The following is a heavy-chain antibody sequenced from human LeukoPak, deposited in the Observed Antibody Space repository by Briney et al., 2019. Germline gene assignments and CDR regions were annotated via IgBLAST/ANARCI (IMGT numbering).Heavy chain of an antibody. Sequence: GGSLRLSCAASGFDRSAYWRHWVRQVPGKGLVWVSRKSSDGSNTNYADSVKGRFTVSRDNAKNTLYLQMNSLRVEDTAVYYCARGRGPYGWFDPWGQGTLVTVSS. J-gene: IGHJ5*02. D-gene: IGHD3-10*01. CDR1: GFDRSAYW. CDR2: KSSDGSNT. CDR3: ARGRGPYGWFDP. V-gene: IGHV3-74*01.